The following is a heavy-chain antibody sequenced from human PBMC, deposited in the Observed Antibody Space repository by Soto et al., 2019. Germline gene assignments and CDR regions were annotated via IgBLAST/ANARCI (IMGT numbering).Heavy chain of an antibody. CDR3: ARPSGLLGQYSALVDY. CDR1: GGTFSNSA. J-gene: IGHJ4*02. V-gene: IGHV1-69*18. CDR2: IIPIFTTT. D-gene: IGHD6-6*01. Sequence: QVQLVQSGSELRRPGSSVKVSCKASGGTFSNSAIAWVRQAPGQGLEWLGMIIPIFTTTNYAQKFKDRLTISADGSTSTDYMELSGLKSEDTAVYFCARPSGLLGQYSALVDYWGQGTLVTVSS.